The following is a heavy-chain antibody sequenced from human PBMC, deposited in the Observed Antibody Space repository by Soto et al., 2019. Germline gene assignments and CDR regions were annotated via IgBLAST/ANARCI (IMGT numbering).Heavy chain of an antibody. J-gene: IGHJ5*02. V-gene: IGHV1-18*04. CDR3: ARAGFQKWAARPFPPFDP. CDR2: ISAYNGNT. Sequence: ASVKVSCKASGYTFTSYGISWVRQAPGQGLEWMGWISAYNGNTNYAQKLQGRVTMTTDTSTSTAYMELRSLRSDDTAVYYCARAGFQKWAARPFPPFDPWGQGTLVTVSS. CDR1: GYTFTSYG. D-gene: IGHD6-6*01.